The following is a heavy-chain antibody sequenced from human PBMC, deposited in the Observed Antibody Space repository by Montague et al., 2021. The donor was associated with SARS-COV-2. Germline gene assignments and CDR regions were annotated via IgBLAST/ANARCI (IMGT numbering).Heavy chain of an antibody. CDR1: GGSFSGYY. V-gene: IGHV4-34*01. J-gene: IGHJ3*02. D-gene: IGHD2-15*01. CDR2: INHSGST. CDR3: ARVRPSVVVVAATAFDI. Sequence: ETLPLTCAVYGGSFSGYYWSWIRQPPGKGLEWIGEINHSGSTNYNPSLKSRVTISVDTSKNQFSLKLSSVTAADTAVYYCARVRPSVVVVAATAFDIWGQGTMVTVSS.